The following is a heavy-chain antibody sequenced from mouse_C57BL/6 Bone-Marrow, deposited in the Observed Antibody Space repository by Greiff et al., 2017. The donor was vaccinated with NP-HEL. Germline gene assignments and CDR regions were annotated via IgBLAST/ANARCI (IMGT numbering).Heavy chain of an antibody. J-gene: IGHJ2*01. D-gene: IGHD1-1*01. CDR1: GFTFSSYG. CDR3: ARRHYGSSSFDY. CDR2: ISSGGSYT. V-gene: IGHV5-6*01. Sequence: EVQLVESGGDLVKPGGSLKLSCAASGFTFSSYGMSWVRQTPDKRLEWVATISSGGSYTYYPHSVKGRVTIARDNAKNTLYLQMSSLKSEDTAMYYCARRHYGSSSFDYWGQGTTLTVSS.